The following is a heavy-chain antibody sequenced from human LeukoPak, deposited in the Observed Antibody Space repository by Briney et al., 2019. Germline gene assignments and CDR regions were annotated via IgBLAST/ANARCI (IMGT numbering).Heavy chain of an antibody. J-gene: IGHJ6*03. CDR2: IYYSGST. CDR1: GGSISSYY. CDR3: ARESRHTAMVYYYYYYMDV. Sequence: PSETLSLTCTVSGGSISSYYWSWIRQPPGKGLEWIGYIYYSGSTNYNPSLKSRVTISVDTSKNQFSLKLSSVTAADTAVYYCARESRHTAMVYYYYYYMDVWGKGTTVTVSS. V-gene: IGHV4-59*01. D-gene: IGHD5-18*01.